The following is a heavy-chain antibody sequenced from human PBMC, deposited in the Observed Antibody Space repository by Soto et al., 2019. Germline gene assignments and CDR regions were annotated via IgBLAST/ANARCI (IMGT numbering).Heavy chain of an antibody. CDR2: IYYSGSP. J-gene: IGHJ4*02. CDR1: GGSISPYY. CDR3: ARDVSPTY. Sequence: PSETLSFTCIVSGGSISPYYWTWIRQPPGKGLEWIGHIYYSGSPNYNPSLKSRVTISVDTSKSQFSLKLSSVTAADTAVYYCARDVSPTYWGRGMLVTVSS. V-gene: IGHV4-59*01.